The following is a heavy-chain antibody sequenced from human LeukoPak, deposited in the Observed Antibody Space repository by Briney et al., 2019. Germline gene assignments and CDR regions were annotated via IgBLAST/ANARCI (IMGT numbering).Heavy chain of an antibody. D-gene: IGHD6-19*01. V-gene: IGHV4-59*01. CDR3: ARRLIIAVAGYDAFDI. J-gene: IGHJ3*02. CDR1: GGSISSYY. Sequence: PSETLSLTCTVSGGSISSYYWSWIRQPPGKGLEWIGYIYYSGSTNYNPSLKSRVTISVDTSKNQFSLKLSSVTAADTAVYYCARRLIIAVAGYDAFDIWGQGTMVTVSS. CDR2: IYYSGST.